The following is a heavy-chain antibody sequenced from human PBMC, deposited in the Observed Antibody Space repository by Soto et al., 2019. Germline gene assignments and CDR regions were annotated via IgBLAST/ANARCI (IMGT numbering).Heavy chain of an antibody. J-gene: IGHJ6*02. CDR2: ISYDGSNK. CDR1: GFTFSSYA. CDR3: ANIRGDIVATIHYGMDV. Sequence: GGSLRLSCAASGFTFSSYAMHWVRQAPGKGLEWVAVISYDGSNKYYADSVKGRFTISRDNSKNTLYLQMNSLRAEDTAVYYCANIRGDIVATIHYGMDVWGQGTTVTVSS. D-gene: IGHD5-12*01. V-gene: IGHV3-30-3*01.